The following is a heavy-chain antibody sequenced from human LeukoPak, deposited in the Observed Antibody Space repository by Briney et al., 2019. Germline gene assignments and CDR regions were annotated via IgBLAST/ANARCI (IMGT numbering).Heavy chain of an antibody. V-gene: IGHV4-34*01. J-gene: IGHJ4*02. CDR3: AGGGSSGSYPFDY. D-gene: IGHD1-26*01. Sequence: SETLSLTCAVYGGSLSGCYWSWIRQPPGKGLEWIGEINHSGSTSYNPSLKSRVTISVDTSRNQFSLKLSSLTAADTAVYSCAGGGSSGSYPFDYWGQGTLVTVSS. CDR2: INHSGST. CDR1: GGSLSGCY.